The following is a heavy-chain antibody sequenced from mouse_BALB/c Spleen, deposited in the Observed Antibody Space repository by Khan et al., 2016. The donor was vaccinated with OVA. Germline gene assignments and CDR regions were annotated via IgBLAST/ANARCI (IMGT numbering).Heavy chain of an antibody. V-gene: IGHV3-2*02. J-gene: IGHJ4*01. CDR2: ISYGGST. CDR3: ARKNYYGYAMDY. CDR1: GYSITSDYA. Sequence: EVQLLETGPGLVKPSQTLSLTCTVTGYSITSDYAWDWIRQFPGNKLEWMGYISYGGSTCYNPSLKSRISITRDTSKNQFFLQLNSETAEDTAAYYCARKNYYGYAMDYWGQGTSVTVSS. D-gene: IGHD1-1*01.